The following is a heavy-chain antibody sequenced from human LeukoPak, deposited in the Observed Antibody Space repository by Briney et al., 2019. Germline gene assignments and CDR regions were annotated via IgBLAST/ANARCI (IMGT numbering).Heavy chain of an antibody. V-gene: IGHV3-74*03. CDR3: AKDGGSYLDEYYFDY. Sequence: GGSLRLSCAASGFTFSNYWMHWVRQAPGKGLVWVSRINSDGTSTTYADSVKGRFTISRDNAKNTLYLQMNSLRAEDTAVYYCAKDGGSYLDEYYFDYWGQGTLVTVSS. D-gene: IGHD1-26*01. J-gene: IGHJ4*02. CDR1: GFTFSNYW. CDR2: INSDGTST.